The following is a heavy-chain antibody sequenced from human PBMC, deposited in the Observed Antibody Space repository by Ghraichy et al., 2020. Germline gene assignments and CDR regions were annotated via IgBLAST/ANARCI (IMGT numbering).Heavy chain of an antibody. CDR2: IYYSGST. CDR3: ASGEDSGYYFDY. V-gene: IGHV4-59*01. Sequence: SETLSLTCTVSGGSISSYYWSWIRQPPGKGLEWIGYIYYSGSTNYNPSLKSRVTISVDTSKNQFSLKLSSVTAADTAVYYCASGEDSGYYFDYWGQGTLVTVSS. J-gene: IGHJ4*02. D-gene: IGHD2-21*01. CDR1: GGSISSYY.